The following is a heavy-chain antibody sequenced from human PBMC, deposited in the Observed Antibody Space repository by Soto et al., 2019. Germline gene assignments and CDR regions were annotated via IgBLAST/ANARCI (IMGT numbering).Heavy chain of an antibody. V-gene: IGHV3-11*01. CDR1: GFTLSDHY. CDR3: ARDIRGAN. J-gene: IGHJ4*02. Sequence: QVQLVESGGGLVTIGGSLRLSCAASGFTLSDHYMTWVGQVPGKGLEWVSYISAGSTTIYYADSVKGRFTISRDNAKNSLFLQMNSLRAEDTAVYYCARDIRGANWGQGTLVTVSS. CDR2: ISAGSTTI.